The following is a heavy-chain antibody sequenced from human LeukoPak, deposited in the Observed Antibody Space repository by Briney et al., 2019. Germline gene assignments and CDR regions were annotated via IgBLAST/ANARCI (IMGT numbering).Heavy chain of an antibody. J-gene: IGHJ3*02. V-gene: IGHV3-7*01. CDR3: GRDRAVTWTGAVNI. CDR2: IKQDGSQK. Sequence: GGSLRLSCAASGFTFSRYWMSWVRQAPGKGLEYVANIKQDGSQKFYMDSVKGRFTISRDNAKTSVYLQMNSLGVEDTAVYYCGRDRAVTWTGAVNIWGQGTMVTVSS. CDR1: GFTFSRYW. D-gene: IGHD6-19*01.